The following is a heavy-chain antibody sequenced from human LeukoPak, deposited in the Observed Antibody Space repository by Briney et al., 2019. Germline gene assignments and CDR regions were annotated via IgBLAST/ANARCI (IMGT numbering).Heavy chain of an antibody. V-gene: IGHV3-30*19. CDR1: GFTFSSYG. D-gene: IGHD5-24*01. Sequence: PGGSLRLSCAASGFTFSSYGMHWVRQAPGKGLEWVAVISYDGSNKYYADSVKGRFTISRDNSKNTLYLQMNSLRAEDTAVYYCARDLEMATIGGDLDYWGQGTLVTVSS. CDR3: ARDLEMATIGGDLDY. CDR2: ISYDGSNK. J-gene: IGHJ4*02.